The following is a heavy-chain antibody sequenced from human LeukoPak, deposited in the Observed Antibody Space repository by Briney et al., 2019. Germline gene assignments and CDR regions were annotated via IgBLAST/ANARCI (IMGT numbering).Heavy chain of an antibody. CDR2: ISSSGRRI. Sequence: PGGSLRLSCAGSGFTFSDYEMNWVRQAPGKGLEWVSYISSSGRRIYYADSVKGRFTISRDNAKNSLYLQMNSLRADDTAIYYCARGPRDPTEYCSRGTCSPTYDVWGQGTLVTVSS. V-gene: IGHV3-48*03. D-gene: IGHD2-15*01. CDR1: GFTFSDYE. CDR3: ARGPRDPTEYCSRGTCSPTYDV. J-gene: IGHJ4*02.